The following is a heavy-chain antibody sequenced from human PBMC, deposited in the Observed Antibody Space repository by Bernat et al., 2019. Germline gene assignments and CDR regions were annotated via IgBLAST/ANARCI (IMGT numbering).Heavy chain of an antibody. V-gene: IGHV4-59*11. J-gene: IGHJ4*02. CDR3: AGAPNPNYFDF. CDR1: GGFISSHY. Sequence: QVQLRESGPGLVKPSETLSLTCTVSGGFISSHYWSWIRQAPGKGLEFIGHISYTVNTNYNPSLSSRVIISLDMSKNPFSLRLNSVTAADTAIYYCAGAPNPNYFDFWGQGTLVTVSS. CDR2: ISYTVNT. D-gene: IGHD1-14*01.